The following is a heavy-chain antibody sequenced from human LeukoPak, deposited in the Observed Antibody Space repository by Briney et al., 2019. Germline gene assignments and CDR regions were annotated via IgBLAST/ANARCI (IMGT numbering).Heavy chain of an antibody. J-gene: IGHJ4*02. V-gene: IGHV3-30*02. Sequence: GGSLRLSCAASGFTFSSYGMHWVRQAPGKGLEGVAFIRYDGSNKYYADYVKGRFTISRDNSKNTLYLQMNSLRAEDTAVYYCATNGDYYDSSGYPEDYWGQGTLVTVSS. CDR3: ATNGDYYDSSGYPEDY. CDR2: IRYDGSNK. CDR1: GFTFSSYG. D-gene: IGHD3-22*01.